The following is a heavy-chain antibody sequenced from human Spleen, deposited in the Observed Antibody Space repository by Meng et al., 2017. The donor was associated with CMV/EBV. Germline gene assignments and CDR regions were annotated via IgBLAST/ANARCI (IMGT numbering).Heavy chain of an antibody. J-gene: IGHJ5*02. CDR3: AKDRDSYGYTNWFDP. CDR1: GFTFSDYY. CDR2: ISSSGSTI. D-gene: IGHD5-18*01. V-gene: IGHV3-11*04. Sequence: GESLKISCAASGFTFSDYYMSWIRQAPGKGLEWVSYISSSGSTIYYADSVKGRFTISRDNAKNSLYLQMNSLRAEDTAVYYCAKDRDSYGYTNWFDPWGQGTLVTVSS.